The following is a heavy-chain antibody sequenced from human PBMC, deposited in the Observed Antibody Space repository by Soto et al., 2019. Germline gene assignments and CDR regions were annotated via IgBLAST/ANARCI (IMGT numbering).Heavy chain of an antibody. CDR3: ARGDRYSGSFSDYFDP. Sequence: SETLSLTCTVSGASISGFYWSWIRKSAGKGLEWIGRIYATGTTDYNPSLKSRVMMSVDTSKKQFSLKLRSVTAADTAVYFCARGDRYSGSFSDYFDPWGQGTLVTVSS. D-gene: IGHD1-26*01. CDR2: IYATGTT. V-gene: IGHV4-4*07. J-gene: IGHJ5*02. CDR1: GASISGFY.